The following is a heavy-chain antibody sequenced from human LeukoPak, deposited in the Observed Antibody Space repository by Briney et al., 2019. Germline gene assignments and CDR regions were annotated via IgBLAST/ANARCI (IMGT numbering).Heavy chain of an antibody. J-gene: IGHJ4*02. Sequence: PGGSLRLSCVASGFTFSNSEMNWVRQAPGKGLEWVSYITTGGGTTYYADSVKGRFTISRDNAKNSLYLQMSSLRAEDTATHYCATVGRSSRPGYWGQGALVTVSS. CDR2: ITTGGGTT. CDR1: GFTFSNSE. CDR3: ATVGRSSRPGY. D-gene: IGHD6-6*01. V-gene: IGHV3-48*03.